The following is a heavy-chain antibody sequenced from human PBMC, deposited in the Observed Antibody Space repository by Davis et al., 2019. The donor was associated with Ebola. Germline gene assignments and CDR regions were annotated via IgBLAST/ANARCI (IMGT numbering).Heavy chain of an antibody. CDR1: GYSFTSYW. D-gene: IGHD2-15*01. Sequence: GESLKISCKGSGYSFTSYWLGLVRPMPGKVLELIWIISPRYSAPTSRPSFQGLVTISSDKSISTAYLHSSSLKASDTAMYYCARLDGGAVAATREDYYYYGMDVWGQGTTVTVSS. V-gene: IGHV5-51*01. J-gene: IGHJ6*02. CDR3: ARLDGGAVAATREDYYYYGMDV. CDR2: ISPRYSAP.